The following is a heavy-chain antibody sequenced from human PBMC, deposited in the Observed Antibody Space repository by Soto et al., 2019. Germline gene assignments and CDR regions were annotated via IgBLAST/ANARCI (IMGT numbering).Heavy chain of an antibody. CDR3: AKDLLSPYCSSTSCYTSYYYYYGMDV. CDR1: GFTFSSYS. CDR2: ISSSSSYI. D-gene: IGHD2-2*02. J-gene: IGHJ6*02. Sequence: GESLKISCAASGFTFSSYSMNWVRQAPGKGLEWVSSISSSSSYIYYANSVKGRFTISRDKDKNSLYLQMTSLIAEDTAVYYCAKDLLSPYCSSTSCYTSYYYYYGMDVWGQGTTVTVSS. V-gene: IGHV3-21*01.